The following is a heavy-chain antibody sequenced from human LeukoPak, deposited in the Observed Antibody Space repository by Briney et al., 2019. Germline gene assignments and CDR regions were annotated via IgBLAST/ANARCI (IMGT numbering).Heavy chain of an antibody. CDR3: ARSGLLDY. J-gene: IGHJ4*02. D-gene: IGHD3/OR15-3a*01. Sequence: GESLKISGKGSGYRFTSYWIGWVRQMPGKGLEGMGIISPHDSDTRYSPSFQGQVTISADKSISTAYLQWNSLKASDTAMYYCARSGLLDYWGQGTLVTVSS. CDR2: ISPHDSDT. V-gene: IGHV5-51*01. CDR1: GYRFTSYW.